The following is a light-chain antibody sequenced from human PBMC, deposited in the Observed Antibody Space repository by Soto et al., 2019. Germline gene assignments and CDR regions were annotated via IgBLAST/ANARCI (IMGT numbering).Light chain of an antibody. J-gene: IGKJ5*01. CDR1: QSINAW. CDR3: QHYDSYSSIA. V-gene: IGKV1-5*03. Sequence: DIQMTQSPSTLSASVGDRVTIACRASQSINAWLAWYQQKPGKAPNLLIYQASTLQIGVPSRFSGSGSGTEFPLPINSLQPDDFATYFCQHYDSYSSIAFGQGTRLEIK. CDR2: QAS.